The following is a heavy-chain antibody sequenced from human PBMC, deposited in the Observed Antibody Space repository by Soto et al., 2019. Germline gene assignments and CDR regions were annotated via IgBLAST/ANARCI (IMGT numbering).Heavy chain of an antibody. J-gene: IGHJ3*02. V-gene: IGHV1-69*13. D-gene: IGHD3-9*01. CDR3: ARVARSILRYFDWLSVGAFDI. CDR2: IIPIFGTA. Sequence: GTSVKLSCEACGDRFTGYYMHWVRQAPRQGLEWMGGIIPIFGTANYAQKFQGRVTITADESTSTAYMELSSLRSEDTAVYYCARVARSILRYFDWLSVGAFDIWGQGTMVTVSS. CDR1: GDRFTGYY.